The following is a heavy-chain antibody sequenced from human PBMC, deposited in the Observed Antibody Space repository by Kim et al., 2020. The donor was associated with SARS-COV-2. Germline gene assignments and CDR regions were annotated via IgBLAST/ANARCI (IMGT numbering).Heavy chain of an antibody. CDR3: TTVRF. CDR2: IEAKSDGGTA. CDR1: GFTLSNAW. Sequence: GGSLRLSCAASGFTLSNAWMSWVRQAPGKGLEWVGRIEAKSDGGTADFAAPVKGRFTISGDDSENTLYLQMNSLQTEDTAVYYCTTVRFWGPGTTVTVSS. V-gene: IGHV3-15*04. J-gene: IGHJ6*02.